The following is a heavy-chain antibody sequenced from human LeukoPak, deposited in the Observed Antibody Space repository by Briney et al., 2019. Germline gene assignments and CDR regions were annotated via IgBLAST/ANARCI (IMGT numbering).Heavy chain of an antibody. CDR1: GYTFTSYG. CDR3: ASGRDIVVVPAASFDY. D-gene: IGHD2-2*01. J-gene: IGHJ4*02. V-gene: IGHV1-18*01. Sequence: GASVKVSCRASGYTFTSYGISWVRQAPGQGLEWMGWISIYNGNTDYAQKLRGRVTMTTDTSTSTAYLELRGLRSDDTAVYYCASGRDIVVVPAASFDYWGQGTLVTVSS. CDR2: ISIYNGNT.